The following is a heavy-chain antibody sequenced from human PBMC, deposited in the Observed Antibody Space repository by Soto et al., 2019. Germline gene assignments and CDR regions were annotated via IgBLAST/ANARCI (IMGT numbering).Heavy chain of an antibody. CDR1: GCTFNSHA. D-gene: IGHD2-2*03. CDR3: GSVGYCSSTNGLVYYYHYGMDV. V-gene: IGHV1-69*13. J-gene: IGHJ6*02. CDR2: ISPIFGTT. Sequence: ASVKVSCKASGCTFNSHAISWVRQAPGRGLEWMGGISPIFGTTNYSQNFRARVTITADESTGTAYMELSSLTSEDTAVYYCGSVGYCSSTNGLVYYYHYGMDVWGQGTTVTVSS.